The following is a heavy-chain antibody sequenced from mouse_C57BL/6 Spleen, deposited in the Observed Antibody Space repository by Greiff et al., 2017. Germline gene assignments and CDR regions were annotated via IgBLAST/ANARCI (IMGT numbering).Heavy chain of an antibody. V-gene: IGHV2-2*01. CDR1: GFSLTSYG. CDR2: IWSGGST. Sequence: QVQLKESGPGLVQPSQSLSITCTVSGFSLTSYGVHWVRQSPGKGLEWLGVIWSGGSTDYNAAFISRLSISKDNSKSQVFCKMNSLQADDKAIYFCARNDYGSSQYYLYHWGQGTTPTVSS. D-gene: IGHD1-1*01. CDR3: ARNDYGSSQYYLYH. J-gene: IGHJ2*01.